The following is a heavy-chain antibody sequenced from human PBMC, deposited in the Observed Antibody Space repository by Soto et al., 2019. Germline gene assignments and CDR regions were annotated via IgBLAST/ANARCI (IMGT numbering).Heavy chain of an antibody. Sequence: QVQLVQSGAEVKKPGSSVKVSCKASGGTFSSYAISWVRQAPGQGLEWMGGIIPIFGTANYAQKFQGRVTLTADESTSTAYMELSSLRSEDTAVYYCARSIVVVPAAVRYNWFDPWGQGTLVTVSS. D-gene: IGHD2-2*01. CDR2: IIPIFGTA. CDR3: ARSIVVVPAAVRYNWFDP. CDR1: GGTFSSYA. J-gene: IGHJ5*02. V-gene: IGHV1-69*01.